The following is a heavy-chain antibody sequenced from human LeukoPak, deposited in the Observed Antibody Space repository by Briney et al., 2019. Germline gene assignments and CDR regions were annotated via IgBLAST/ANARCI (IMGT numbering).Heavy chain of an antibody. V-gene: IGHV4-39*01. CDR3: GSTVVSRIDY. CDR2: IYYSGST. J-gene: IGHJ4*02. D-gene: IGHD4-23*01. CDR1: GGSISSSNYY. Sequence: SETLSLTCSVSGGSISSSNYYWGWIRQPPGKGLEWIGSIYYSGSTYYNPSLKSRVTISVDTSKNQFSLKLSSVTAADTAVYYCGSTVVSRIDYWGQGTLVTVSS.